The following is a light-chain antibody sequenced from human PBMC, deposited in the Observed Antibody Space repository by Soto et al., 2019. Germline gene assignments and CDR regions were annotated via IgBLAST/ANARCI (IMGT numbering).Light chain of an antibody. V-gene: IGLV1-44*01. Sequence: VLTQPPSTSGTPGQRVTISCSGGSSNIGSNTVNWYQHLPGTAPKLLIYSNNQRPSGVPDRFSGSKSGTSASLAVSGLQSEDEADYYCAAWDDSLNGYVFGTGTKVTGL. CDR3: AAWDDSLNGYV. CDR1: SSNIGSNT. J-gene: IGLJ1*01. CDR2: SNN.